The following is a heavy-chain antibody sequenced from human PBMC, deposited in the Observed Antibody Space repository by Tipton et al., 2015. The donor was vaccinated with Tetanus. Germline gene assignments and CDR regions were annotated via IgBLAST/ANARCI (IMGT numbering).Heavy chain of an antibody. D-gene: IGHD1-14*01. CDR2: IHPADSDT. CDR1: GYRFTDYW. J-gene: IGHJ4*02. V-gene: IGHV5-51*01. Sequence: EVQLVQSGAEVKKPGESLKISCKGSGYRFTDYWIGWVRQMSGEGLEWMGIIHPADSDTRYSPSFQGQVTISVDKSVNTAYRQWGSLKASDTAMYYCARHSPSLVPDNNWGQGTLVTVAS. CDR3: ARHSPSLVPDNN.